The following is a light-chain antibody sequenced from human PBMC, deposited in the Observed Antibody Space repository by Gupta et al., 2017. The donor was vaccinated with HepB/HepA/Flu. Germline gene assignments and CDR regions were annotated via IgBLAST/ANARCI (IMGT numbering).Light chain of an antibody. Sequence: VGGYNYVSWYQQHPGKAPKLMIYDVSNQPSGVSNRFSGSKSGNTASLTISGLQAEDEADYYCSSYTSSSTLPYVFGTGTKVTVL. J-gene: IGLJ1*01. V-gene: IGLV2-14*04. CDR2: DVS. CDR1: VGGYNY. CDR3: SSYTSSSTLPYV.